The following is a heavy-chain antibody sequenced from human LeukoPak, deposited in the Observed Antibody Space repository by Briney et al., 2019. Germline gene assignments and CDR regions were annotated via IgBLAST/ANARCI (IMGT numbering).Heavy chain of an antibody. CDR3: AKDWPSVSVAGSWFDP. Sequence: GGSXXLXCAASGFTFSTYAMSWVRQAPGKGLEWVSAITGSGGSTFYADSVKGRFTISRDNSKNTLYLQVNSLRAEDTAVYYCAKDWPSVSVAGSWFDPWGQGTLVTVSS. CDR1: GFTFSTYA. V-gene: IGHV3-23*01. J-gene: IGHJ5*02. CDR2: ITGSGGST. D-gene: IGHD6-19*01.